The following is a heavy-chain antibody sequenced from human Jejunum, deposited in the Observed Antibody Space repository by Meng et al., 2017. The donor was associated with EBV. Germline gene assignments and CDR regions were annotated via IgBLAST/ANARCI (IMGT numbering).Heavy chain of an antibody. V-gene: IGHV4-4*02. Sequence: QVRLQVSGPGLVRPSGTLSLPCAASGDSIDSRNWWSWVRQSPERGLEWIGEIYYSGSTNYNPSLKSRVTILVDRSENHFSLHLSSVTAADTAVYYCVRGGDYCLVYWGQGTLVTVFS. CDR3: VRGGDYCLVY. J-gene: IGHJ4*02. D-gene: IGHD2-21*02. CDR1: GDSIDSRNW. CDR2: IYYSGST.